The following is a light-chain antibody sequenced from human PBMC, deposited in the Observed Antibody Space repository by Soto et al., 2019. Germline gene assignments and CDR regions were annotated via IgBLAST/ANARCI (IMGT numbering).Light chain of an antibody. CDR2: AAS. CDR1: QSISSY. Sequence: DIQMTQSPSSLAASVGDRVTITCRASQSISSYLNWYQQKPGKAPKLLIYAASNLQSGVPSRFSGSGSGTDFPLSISSLQPEDFATYYCQQSYNTPPYTFGQGTKLEI. J-gene: IGKJ2*01. CDR3: QQSYNTPPYT. V-gene: IGKV1-39*01.